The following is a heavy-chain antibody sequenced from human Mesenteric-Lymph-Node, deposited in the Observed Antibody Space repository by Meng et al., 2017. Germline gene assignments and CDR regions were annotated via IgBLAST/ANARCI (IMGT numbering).Heavy chain of an antibody. V-gene: IGHV3-23*01. CDR3: AKEGSGYYGY. CDR2: IRGSGDST. J-gene: IGHJ4*02. Sequence: GGSLRLSCAASGITFSTDAMSWVRQAPGKGLEWVSTIRGSGDSTYYADSVKGRFTISRDNSKNTLYLQMNSLRAEDTAVYYCAKEGSGYYGYWGQGTLVTVSS. CDR1: GITFSTDA. D-gene: IGHD3-22*01.